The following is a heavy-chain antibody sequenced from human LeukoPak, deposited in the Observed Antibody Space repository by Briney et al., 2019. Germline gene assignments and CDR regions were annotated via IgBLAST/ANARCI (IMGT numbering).Heavy chain of an antibody. V-gene: IGHV3-7*01. Sequence: GGSLRLSCAASGFTFSSYWMSWVRQAPGKGLEWVANIRQEGSEKYYVDSVKGRFTISRDNARNSLYLQMNNLRAEDTAVYYCARLVREVTNFESWGQGTLVTVSS. D-gene: IGHD3-10*01. CDR2: IRQEGSEK. CDR3: ARLVREVTNFES. J-gene: IGHJ4*02. CDR1: GFTFSSYW.